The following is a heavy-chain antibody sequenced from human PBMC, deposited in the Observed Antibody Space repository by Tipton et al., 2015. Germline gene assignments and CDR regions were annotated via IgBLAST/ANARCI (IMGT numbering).Heavy chain of an antibody. D-gene: IGHD2-15*01. Sequence: SLRLSCAASGFTFDDYGMHWVRQAPGKGLEWVSRIKGDGSISDHADSVKGRFTISRSNAKNSLNLQMNSLRAEDTATYFCARGGYCSGGSCYYEAFDMWGQGTMVTVSS. CDR2: IKGDGSIS. CDR3: ARGGYCSGGSCYYEAFDM. J-gene: IGHJ3*02. V-gene: IGHV3-20*04. CDR1: GFTFDDYG.